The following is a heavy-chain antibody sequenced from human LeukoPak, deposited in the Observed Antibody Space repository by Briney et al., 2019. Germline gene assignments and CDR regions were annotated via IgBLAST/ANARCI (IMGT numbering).Heavy chain of an antibody. V-gene: IGHV1-69*01. CDR2: IIPIFGTA. D-gene: IGHD2-2*01. CDR3: ASFMTPNRQLLHDY. CDR1: GDTFSSYA. Sequence: SVKVSCKASGDTFSSYAISWVRQAPGQGLEWMGGIIPIFGTANYAQKFQGRVTITADESTSTAYMELSSLRSEDTAVYYCASFMTPNRQLLHDYWGQGTLVTVSS. J-gene: IGHJ4*02.